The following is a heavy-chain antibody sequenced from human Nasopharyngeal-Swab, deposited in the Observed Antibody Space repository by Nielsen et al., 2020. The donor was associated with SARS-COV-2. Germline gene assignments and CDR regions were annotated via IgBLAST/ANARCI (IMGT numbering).Heavy chain of an antibody. Sequence: SLKISCAASGFTISRYTMHWVRQAPGKGLEWVAVISYDGSNKYYADSVKGRFTISRDISKNTLYLQMNSLRAEDTAVFYCASTPLDSSGYYYAFHYWGRGTLVTVSS. CDR3: ASTPLDSSGYYYAFHY. D-gene: IGHD3-22*01. CDR2: ISYDGSNK. V-gene: IGHV3-30-3*01. J-gene: IGHJ4*02. CDR1: GFTISRYT.